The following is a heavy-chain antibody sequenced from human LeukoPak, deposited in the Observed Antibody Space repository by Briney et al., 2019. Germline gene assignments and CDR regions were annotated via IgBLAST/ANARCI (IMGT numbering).Heavy chain of an antibody. J-gene: IGHJ4*02. V-gene: IGHV3-23*01. CDR1: GFTFSSYA. CDR3: AKDPYSYGFRDDDY. D-gene: IGHD5-18*01. Sequence: PEGSLRLSCAASGFTFSSYAMSWVRQAPGKGLEWVSAISGSGGSTYYADSVKGRFTISRDNSKNTLYLQMNSLRAEDTAVYYCAKDPYSYGFRDDDYWGQGTLVTVSS. CDR2: ISGSGGST.